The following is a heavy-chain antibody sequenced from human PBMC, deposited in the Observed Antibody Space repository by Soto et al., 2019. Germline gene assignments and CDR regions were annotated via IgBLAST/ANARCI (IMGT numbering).Heavy chain of an antibody. J-gene: IGHJ4*02. CDR2: IYYSGST. CDR1: GGSISSYY. V-gene: IGHV4-59*08. D-gene: IGHD1-20*01. CDR3: ARSGMGIADY. Sequence: ETLSLTCTVSGGSISSYYWSWIRQPPGKGLEWIGYIYYSGSTNYNPSLRSRVTISVDTSKNQFSLKLSSVTAADTAVYYCARSGMGIADYWGQGTLVTVSS.